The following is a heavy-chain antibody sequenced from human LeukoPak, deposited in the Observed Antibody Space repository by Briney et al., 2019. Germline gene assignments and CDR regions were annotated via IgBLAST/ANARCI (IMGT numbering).Heavy chain of an antibody. V-gene: IGHV4-59*01. Sequence: SETLSLTCTVSGVSISSYYWSWIRQPPGKGLEWIGYIYYSGSTNYNPSLKSRVTISVDTSKNQFSLKLSSVTAADTAVYYCARYIGYCSGGSCYRTNYYYYYGMDVWGQGTTVTVSS. CDR2: IYYSGST. CDR3: ARYIGYCSGGSCYRTNYYYYYGMDV. J-gene: IGHJ6*02. CDR1: GVSISSYY. D-gene: IGHD2-15*01.